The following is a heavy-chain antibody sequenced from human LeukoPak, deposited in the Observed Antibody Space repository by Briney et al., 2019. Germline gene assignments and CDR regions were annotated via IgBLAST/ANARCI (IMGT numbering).Heavy chain of an antibody. V-gene: IGHV4-38-2*02. D-gene: IGHD3-10*01. CDR2: IYHSGST. J-gene: IGHJ5*02. CDR1: GGSISTYY. Sequence: SETLSLTCSVSGGSISTYYWTWIRQPPGKGLEWIGSIYHSGSTFYNPSLKSRVTISVDTSKNQFSLKLSSVTAADTAMFYCARGLGPGNWFDPWGQGTLVTVSS. CDR3: ARGLGPGNWFDP.